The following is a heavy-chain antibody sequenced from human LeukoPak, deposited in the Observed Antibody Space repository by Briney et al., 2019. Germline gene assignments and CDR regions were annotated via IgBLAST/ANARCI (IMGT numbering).Heavy chain of an antibody. CDR1: GGTFSSYA. Sequence: SVKVPCKASGGTFSSYAISWVRQAPGQGLEWMGGIIPIFGTANYAQKFQGRVTITTDESTSTAYMELSSLRSEDTAVYYCARGDLVGATWLPLDYWGQGTLVTVSS. CDR2: IIPIFGTA. J-gene: IGHJ4*02. D-gene: IGHD1-26*01. CDR3: ARGDLVGATWLPLDY. V-gene: IGHV1-69*05.